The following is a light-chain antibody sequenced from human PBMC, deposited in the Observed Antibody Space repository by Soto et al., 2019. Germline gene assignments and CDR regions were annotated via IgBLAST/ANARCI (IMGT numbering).Light chain of an antibody. Sequence: EIVLTQSPGTLSLSPGEKATLSCRASQSVSSSFLAWYQQKPGQAPRLLIYGASSRATGIPDRFSGSGSGTDFILTISRLEPEDFAVYYCQQYGSLPRTFGQGTKVDIK. J-gene: IGKJ1*01. CDR3: QQYGSLPRT. CDR2: GAS. CDR1: QSVSSSF. V-gene: IGKV3-20*01.